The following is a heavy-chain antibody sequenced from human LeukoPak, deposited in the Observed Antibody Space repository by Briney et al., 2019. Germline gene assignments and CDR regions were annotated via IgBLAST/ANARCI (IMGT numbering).Heavy chain of an antibody. J-gene: IGHJ4*02. CDR2: IYYSGST. V-gene: IGHV4-31*03. D-gene: IGHD4-17*01. CDR3: ARYSTVTTLYFVDY. Sequence: SQTLSLTCTVSGVSISSGGYYWRWLRQHPGKGLEWIGYIYYSGSTYYNPSLKSRVTISVDTSKNQFSLKLSSVTAADTAVYYCARYSTVTTLYFVDYWGQGTLVTVSS. CDR1: GVSISSGGYY.